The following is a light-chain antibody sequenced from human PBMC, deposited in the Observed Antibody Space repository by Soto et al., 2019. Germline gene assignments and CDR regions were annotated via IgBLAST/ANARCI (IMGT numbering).Light chain of an antibody. CDR2: DAS. CDR1: QSISSW. V-gene: IGKV1-5*01. J-gene: IGKJ1*01. CDR3: QQYNSYWVA. Sequence: DIQMTQSPSTLSASVGDRVTITCRASQSISSWLAWYQQKPGKAPKLLIYDASSLESGVPSRFSGSGSGTDFTLTISSLQPDDFATYYCQQYNSYWVAFGQGTKVEIK.